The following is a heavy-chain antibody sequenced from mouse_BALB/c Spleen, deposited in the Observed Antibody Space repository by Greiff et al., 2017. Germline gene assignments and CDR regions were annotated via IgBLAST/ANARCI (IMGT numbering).Heavy chain of an antibody. CDR1: GFTFSSYG. V-gene: IGHV5-6*01. Sequence: EVKLVESGGDLVKPGGSLKLSCAASGFTFSSYGMSWVRQTPDKRLEWVATISSGGSYTYYPDSVKGRFTISRDNAKNTLYLQMSSLKSEDTAMYYCASKLGRGAMDYWGQGTSVTVSS. CDR2: ISSGGSYT. D-gene: IGHD4-1*01. CDR3: ASKLGRGAMDY. J-gene: IGHJ4*01.